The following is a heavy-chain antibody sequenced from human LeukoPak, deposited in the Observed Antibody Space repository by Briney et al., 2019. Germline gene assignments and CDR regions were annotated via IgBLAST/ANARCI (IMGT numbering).Heavy chain of an antibody. Sequence: SEILSLTCTVSGGTISSYYWSWIRQPPGKGLEWIAYIDYSGSTNYDPSLKSRVTISVDTSKNQFSLKLSSVTAADTAVYYCATRSTGVAATFDCWGQGALVTVSS. J-gene: IGHJ4*02. D-gene: IGHD2-15*01. V-gene: IGHV4-59*01. CDR2: IDYSGST. CDR3: ATRSTGVAATFDC. CDR1: GGTISSYY.